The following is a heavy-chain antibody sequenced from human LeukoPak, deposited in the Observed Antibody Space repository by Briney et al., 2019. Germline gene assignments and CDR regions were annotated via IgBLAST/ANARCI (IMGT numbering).Heavy chain of an antibody. Sequence: GGSLRLSCSASGFSFSNYGMHWVRQAPGKGLEWVAFIRYDGSNKYYADSVKGRFTISRDNSKNTLYLQMNSLRAEDTAVYYCAKAFSYYDFWSGSSYYYYYMDVWGKGTTVTVSS. CDR2: IRYDGSNK. CDR3: AKAFSYYDFWSGSSYYYYYMDV. V-gene: IGHV3-30*02. CDR1: GFSFSNYG. D-gene: IGHD3-3*01. J-gene: IGHJ6*03.